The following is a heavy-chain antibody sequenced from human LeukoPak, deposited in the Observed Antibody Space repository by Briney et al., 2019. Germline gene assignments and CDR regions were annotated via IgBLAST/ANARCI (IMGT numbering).Heavy chain of an antibody. J-gene: IGHJ3*02. Sequence: GGSLRLSCAASGFTFSSYGMHWVRQAPGKGLEWVAFIRYDGSNKYYADSVKGRFTISRDNSKNTLYLQMNSLRAEDTAVYYCAKPGWGVVEPAARRAFDIWGQGTMVTVSS. CDR1: GFTFSSYG. V-gene: IGHV3-30*02. CDR3: AKPGWGVVEPAARRAFDI. CDR2: IRYDGSNK. D-gene: IGHD2-2*01.